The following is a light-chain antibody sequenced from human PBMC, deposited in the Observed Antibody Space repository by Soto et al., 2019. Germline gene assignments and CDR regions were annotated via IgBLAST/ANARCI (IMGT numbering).Light chain of an antibody. Sequence: EIVLTQSTATLSLSPGERATLSCRASQSVSSYLAWYQQKPGQAPRLLIYGASNRATGIPARFSGSGSGTDFTLIISSLEPEDFAVYYCQQRSNWPWGTFGQGTKLEIK. CDR2: GAS. CDR3: QQRSNWPWGT. V-gene: IGKV3-11*01. J-gene: IGKJ2*01. CDR1: QSVSSY.